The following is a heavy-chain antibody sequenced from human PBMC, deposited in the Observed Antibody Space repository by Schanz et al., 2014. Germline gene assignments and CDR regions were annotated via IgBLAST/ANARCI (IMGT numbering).Heavy chain of an antibody. J-gene: IGHJ4*02. D-gene: IGHD3-3*01. CDR2: ISGSGAST. CDR3: VRDSFFAFDY. CDR1: GFSFSSYA. V-gene: IGHV3-23*01. Sequence: EVQLLESGGGLVQPGGSLRLSCATSGFSFSSYAINWVRQAPGKGLEWVSGISGSGASTYYADSVKGRFTISRDNAKNSVFLQMNSLRAEDTAVYYCVRDSFFAFDYWGQGTLVTVSS.